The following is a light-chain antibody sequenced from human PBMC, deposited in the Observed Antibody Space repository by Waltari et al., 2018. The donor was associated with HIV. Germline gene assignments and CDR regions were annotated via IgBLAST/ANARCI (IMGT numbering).Light chain of an antibody. CDR1: NLGDKN. J-gene: IGLJ3*02. CDR3: QAWDSTTEGV. Sequence: SYELTKPHSVSVSPGQTASVHCSGDNLGDKNVSWYNTKPGQSPVVVIYQDYKRPSGIPERFSGSNSGNTATLTISGTQAMDEADYYCQAWDSTTEGVFGGGTKLTVL. CDR2: QDY. V-gene: IGLV3-1*01.